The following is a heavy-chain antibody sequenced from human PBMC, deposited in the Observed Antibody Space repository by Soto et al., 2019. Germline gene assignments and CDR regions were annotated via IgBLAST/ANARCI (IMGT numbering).Heavy chain of an antibody. D-gene: IGHD3-3*01. V-gene: IGHV3-74*01. J-gene: IGHJ6*02. Sequence: PWGSLRLSCAASGFAFISYWIHFFRQSPVKWLVWVSRINSDGGSTSYADPVKGRFTISRDNAKNTLYLQMNSLRAEDTAVYYCARDRVERKYDFWSGYYGYYYYGMDVWGQGTTVTVSS. CDR1: GFAFISYW. CDR3: ARDRVERKYDFWSGYYGYYYYGMDV. CDR2: INSDGGST.